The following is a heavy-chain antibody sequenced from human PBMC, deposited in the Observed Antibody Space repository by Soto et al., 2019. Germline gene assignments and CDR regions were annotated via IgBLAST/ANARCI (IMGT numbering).Heavy chain of an antibody. J-gene: IGHJ3*02. CDR3: ARGGVAFDI. CDR1: GGSFSGYY. V-gene: IGHV4-34*01. CDR2: INHSGST. Sequence: LSLTCAVYGGSFSGYYWSWIRQPPGKGLEWIGEINHSGSTNYNPSLKSRVTISVDTSKNQFSLKLSSVTAADTAVYYCARGGVAFDIWGQGXMVTVSS. D-gene: IGHD3-10*01.